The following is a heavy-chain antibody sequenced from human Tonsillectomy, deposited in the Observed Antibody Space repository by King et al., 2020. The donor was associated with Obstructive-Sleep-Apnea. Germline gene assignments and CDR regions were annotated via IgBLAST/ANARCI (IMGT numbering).Heavy chain of an antibody. CDR3: ARDHYDVFTAYRYFDY. J-gene: IGHJ4*02. CDR2: IYYSGST. V-gene: IGHV4-30-4*01. Sequence: MPLQESGPGLVKPSQTLSLTCTVSGGSISSGDYYWRWIRQPPGKGLEWIGYIYYSGSTFYNPSLKSRFTISVDTSKNQFSLKVSSVTAADTAVYYCARDHYDVFTAYRYFDYWGQRTLVTVSS. CDR1: GGSISSGDYY. D-gene: IGHD3-9*01.